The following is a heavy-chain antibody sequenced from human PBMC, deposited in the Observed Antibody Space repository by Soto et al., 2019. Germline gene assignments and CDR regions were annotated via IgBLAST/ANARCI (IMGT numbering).Heavy chain of an antibody. J-gene: IGHJ4*02. Sequence: LRLSCAASGFTFSDYYMSWIRQTPGKGLEWISYISSSSSSIYYADSVRGRVTISRDNAKNSLFLQMNTLRAEDPAVYYCARAPFTIYDTSGYYDYWGQGTLVTVS. CDR2: ISSSSSSI. D-gene: IGHD3-22*01. V-gene: IGHV3-11*01. CDR3: ARAPFTIYDTSGYYDY. CDR1: GFTFSDYY.